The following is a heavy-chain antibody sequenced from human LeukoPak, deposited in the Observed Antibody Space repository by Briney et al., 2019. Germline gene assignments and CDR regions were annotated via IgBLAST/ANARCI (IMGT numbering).Heavy chain of an antibody. D-gene: IGHD3-22*01. CDR3: SHYDSSAYYAFQP. CDR2: VRSKANNYAT. CDR1: GFTVSSNY. Sequence: GGSLRLSCAASGFTVSSNYMSWVRQAPGKGLEWVGRVRSKANNYATAYAASVKGRFTISRDDSKNTAYLQMDSLKTEDSAIYYCSHYDSSAYYAFQPWGQGTLVTVSS. J-gene: IGHJ1*01. V-gene: IGHV3-73*01.